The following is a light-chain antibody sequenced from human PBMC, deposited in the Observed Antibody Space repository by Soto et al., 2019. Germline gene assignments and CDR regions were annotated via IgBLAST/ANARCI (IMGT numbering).Light chain of an antibody. CDR3: SSYTINGVGV. CDR2: DVS. J-gene: IGLJ2*01. V-gene: IGLV2-14*03. CDR1: DSDVGGYNY. Sequence: QSALTQPASVSGSPGQSITISCTGTDSDVGGYNYVSWYQHHPGNAPKVMIYDVSNRPSGVSNCFSGSKSGNTASLIISGLQAEDEADYYCSSYTINGVGVFGGGTKLTVL.